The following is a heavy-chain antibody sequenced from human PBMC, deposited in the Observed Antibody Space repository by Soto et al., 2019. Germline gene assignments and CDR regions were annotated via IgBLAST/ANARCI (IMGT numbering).Heavy chain of an antibody. CDR2: IFYSGTA. V-gene: IGHV4-39*01. J-gene: IGHJ4*02. CDR3: GRPGGDFVLPSDY. CDR1: GASIDSSAYY. Sequence: SETLSLTCSVSGASIDSSAYYLAWIRQPPGKGLEWIGSIFYSGTAYYSPSLAGRVTMSVDTSKNQFSVNLNSVTAADTAVYFCGRPGGDFVLPSDYWAPGTLVTVSS. D-gene: IGHD2-21*02.